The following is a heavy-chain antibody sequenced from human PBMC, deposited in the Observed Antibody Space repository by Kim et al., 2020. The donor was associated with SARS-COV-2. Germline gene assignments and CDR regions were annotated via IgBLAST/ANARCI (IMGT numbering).Heavy chain of an antibody. CDR3: ARSGGNSLGFDP. Sequence: SETLSLTCTVSGGSVSSGSYYWSWIRQPPGKGLEWIGYIYYSGSTNYNPSLKGRVTISVDTSKNQFSLKLSSVTAADTAVYYCARSGGNSLGFDPWGQGTLVTVSS. CDR1: GGSVSSGSYY. CDR2: IYYSGST. D-gene: IGHD2-21*02. J-gene: IGHJ5*02. V-gene: IGHV4-61*01.